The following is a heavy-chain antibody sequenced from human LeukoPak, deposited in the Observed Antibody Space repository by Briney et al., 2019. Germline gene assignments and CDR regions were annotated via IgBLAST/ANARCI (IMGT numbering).Heavy chain of an antibody. CDR2: ISGSGGST. J-gene: IGHJ4*02. CDR1: GFTFSSYA. D-gene: IGHD3-10*01. CDR3: AKVRSRGVIITGFDY. Sequence: GGSLRLSCAASGFTFSSYAMSWVRQAPGKGLEWVSAISGSGGSTYYADSVKGRFTISRDNSKNTLYLQMSSLRAEDTAVYYCAKVRSRGVIITGFDYWGQETLVTVSS. V-gene: IGHV3-23*01.